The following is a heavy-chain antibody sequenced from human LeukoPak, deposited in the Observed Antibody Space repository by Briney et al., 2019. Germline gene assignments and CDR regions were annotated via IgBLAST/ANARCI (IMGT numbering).Heavy chain of an antibody. D-gene: IGHD2-2*02. CDR1: GGTFSSYA. CDR3: ASQDIVVVPAAIIWGYFQH. V-gene: IGHV1-69*05. J-gene: IGHJ1*01. Sequence: SVKVSCKASGGTFSSYAIRWVRQAPGQGLEWMGGIIPIFGTANYAQKFQGRVTITTDESTSTAYMELSSLRSEDTAVYYCASQDIVVVPAAIIWGYFQHWGQGTLVTVSS. CDR2: IIPIFGTA.